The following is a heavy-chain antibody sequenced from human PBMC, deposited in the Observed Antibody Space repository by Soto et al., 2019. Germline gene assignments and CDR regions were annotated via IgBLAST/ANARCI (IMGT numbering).Heavy chain of an antibody. CDR1: GGTFSSYA. CDR2: IIPIFGTA. Sequence: QVQLVQSGAEVKKPGSSVKVSCKASGGTFSSYAISWVRQAPGQGLEWMGGIIPIFGTANYAQKFQGRVTITADESTSTAYMELSSLRSEDTAMYYCARDFHSVPAATYNWFDPWGQGTLVTVSS. D-gene: IGHD2-2*01. J-gene: IGHJ5*02. V-gene: IGHV1-69*01. CDR3: ARDFHSVPAATYNWFDP.